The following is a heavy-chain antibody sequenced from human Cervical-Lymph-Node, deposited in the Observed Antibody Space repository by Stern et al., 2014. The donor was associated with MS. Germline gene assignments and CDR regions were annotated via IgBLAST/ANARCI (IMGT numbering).Heavy chain of an antibody. CDR1: GFTFSSYW. CDR2: INSDGSST. V-gene: IGHV3-74*01. D-gene: IGHD6-13*01. CDR3: ARGGEQQLVRDYFDY. Sequence: EVQLVESGGGLVQPAGSLRLSCAASGFTFSSYWMHWVRQAPGKGLVWVSRINSDGSSTSYADSVKGRFTISRDNAKNTLYLQMNSLRAEDTAVYYCARGGEQQLVRDYFDYWGQGTLVTVSS. J-gene: IGHJ4*02.